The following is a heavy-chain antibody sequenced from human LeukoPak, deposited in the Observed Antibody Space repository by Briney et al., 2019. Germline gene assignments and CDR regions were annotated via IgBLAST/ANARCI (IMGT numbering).Heavy chain of an antibody. CDR1: GFTFSSYS. CDR3: ARGSGEYY. D-gene: IGHD3-10*01. CDR2: ISSSGRTT. V-gene: IGHV3-48*02. J-gene: IGHJ4*02. Sequence: GGSLRLSCEGSGFTFSSYSMNWVCQAPGKGLEWVSYISSSGRTTYYADSVTGRFTISRDNARNSLYLQMNSLRDEDTAVYYCARGSGEYYGGQGTLVTVSS.